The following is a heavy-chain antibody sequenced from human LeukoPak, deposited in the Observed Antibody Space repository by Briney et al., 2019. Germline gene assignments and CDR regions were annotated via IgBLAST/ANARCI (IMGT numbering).Heavy chain of an antibody. Sequence: PGGSLRLSCAASGFTFSSYSMNWVRQAPGKGLEWVSSISSSSSYIYYADSVKGRFTISRDNAKNSLYLQMNSLRAEDTAVYYCARDDYVWGSYRLPDYWGQGTWSPSPQ. CDR3: ARDDYVWGSYRLPDY. D-gene: IGHD3-16*02. J-gene: IGHJ4*02. CDR1: GFTFSSYS. CDR2: ISSSSSYI. V-gene: IGHV3-21*01.